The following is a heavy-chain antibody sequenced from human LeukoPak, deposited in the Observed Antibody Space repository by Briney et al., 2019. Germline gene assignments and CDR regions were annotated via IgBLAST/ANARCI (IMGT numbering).Heavy chain of an antibody. CDR1: GFPFISYA. D-gene: IGHD6-6*01. J-gene: IGHJ4*02. Sequence: PGGSLRLSGADSGFPFISYAMGWARQAPGKGLDGVSAISGSGGSTYYAESGKGRFTTARDNSKNTLYLQMNSLRAKDTAVYYCASTPASIAARRGAEYYFDYWGQGTMVTVSS. CDR2: ISGSGGST. CDR3: ASTPASIAARRGAEYYFDY. V-gene: IGHV3-23*01.